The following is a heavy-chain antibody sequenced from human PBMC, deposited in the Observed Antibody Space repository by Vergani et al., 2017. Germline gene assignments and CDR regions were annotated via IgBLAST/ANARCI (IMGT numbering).Heavy chain of an antibody. V-gene: IGHV3-23*01. CDR2: ISGSGGST. Sequence: EVQLLESGGGLVQPGGSLRLSCAASGFTFSSYAMSWVRQAPGKGLEWVSAISGSGGSTYYADSVKGRFTISRDNSKNTLYLQMNSLRAEDTAVYYCAKCWKRSDSSGGRFDPWGQGTLVTVSS. CDR1: GFTFSSYA. D-gene: IGHD6-19*01. J-gene: IGHJ5*02. CDR3: AKCWKRSDSSGGRFDP.